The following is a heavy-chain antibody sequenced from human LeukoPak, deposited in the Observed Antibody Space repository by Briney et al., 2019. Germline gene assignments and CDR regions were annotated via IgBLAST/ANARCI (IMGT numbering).Heavy chain of an antibody. CDR3: ARDGSSSENYYYYGMDV. V-gene: IGHV4-31*11. D-gene: IGHD6-6*01. J-gene: IGHJ6*02. Sequence: SQALSLTCAVSGGSISSGGYSWSWIRQPPGKGLEWIGYIYYSGSTYYNPSLKSRVTISVDTSKNQFSLKLSSVTAADTAVYYCARDGSSSENYYYYGMDVWGQGTTVTVSS. CDR2: IYYSGST. CDR1: GGSISSGGYS.